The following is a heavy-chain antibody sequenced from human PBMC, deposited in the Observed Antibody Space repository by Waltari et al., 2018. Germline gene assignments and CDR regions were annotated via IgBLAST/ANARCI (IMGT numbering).Heavy chain of an antibody. V-gene: IGHV3-66*03. CDR1: GFTVSSHY. D-gene: IGHD3-10*01. CDR2: ISYNGNNK. J-gene: IGHJ4*02. CDR3: ARDRASMGLYFDY. Sequence: EVQLVESGGGLIPPGGSLRLSCAASGFTVSSHYMSLSRQAPGKGLEWVSIISYNGNNKYYADSVKGRFTISRDNSKNTLYLQMNSLRPEDTAVYYCARDRASMGLYFDYWGQGTLVTVSS.